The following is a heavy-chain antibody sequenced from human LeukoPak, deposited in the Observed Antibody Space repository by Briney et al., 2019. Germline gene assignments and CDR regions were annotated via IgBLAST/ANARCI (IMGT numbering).Heavy chain of an antibody. V-gene: IGHV1-2*02. D-gene: IGHD3-10*01. Sequence: GASVKVSCKASGYSFTDYYIHWVRQAPGQGLEWMGWINPNSGGTNYAQKFQGRVTMTRDTSSSTAYMELSRLRSDDTAVYYCARDHSYYDSGSYSNVDYWGQGTLVTVSS. CDR1: GYSFTDYY. J-gene: IGHJ4*02. CDR2: INPNSGGT. CDR3: ARDHSYYDSGSYSNVDY.